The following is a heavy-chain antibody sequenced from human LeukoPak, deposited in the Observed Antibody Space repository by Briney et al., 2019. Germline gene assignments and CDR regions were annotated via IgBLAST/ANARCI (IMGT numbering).Heavy chain of an antibody. CDR2: ISGSGGST. D-gene: IGHD2-21*01. CDR3: AKFLPTHIVVANYYFDY. Sequence: GGSLRLSCAASGFTFSSYAMSWVRQAPGKGLEWVSAISGSGGSTYYADSVKGQFTISRDNSKNTLYLQMNSLRAEDTAVYYCAKFLPTHIVVANYYFDYWGQGTLVTVSS. CDR1: GFTFSSYA. J-gene: IGHJ4*02. V-gene: IGHV3-23*01.